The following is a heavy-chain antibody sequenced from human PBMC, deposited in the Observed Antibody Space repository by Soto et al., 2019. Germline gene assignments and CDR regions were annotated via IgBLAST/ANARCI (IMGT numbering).Heavy chain of an antibody. CDR1: GFTFSSYA. J-gene: IGHJ6*02. CDR3: AKDRVFIYYNGIDV. V-gene: IGHV3-23*01. CDR2: ISGSGGST. D-gene: IGHD6-6*01. Sequence: AASGFTFSSYAMSWVRQAPGKGLEWVSAISGSGGSTYYADSVKGRFTISRDNSKNTLYLQMNSLRAEDTAVYYCAKDRVFIYYNGIDVWAQRTTVTVSS.